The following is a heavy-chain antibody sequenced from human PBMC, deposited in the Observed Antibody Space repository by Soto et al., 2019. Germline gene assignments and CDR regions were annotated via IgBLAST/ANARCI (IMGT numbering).Heavy chain of an antibody. CDR1: GFTFSNYA. V-gene: IGHV3-21*01. CDR3: ARDGGPYSSSWYGHYYYGMDA. D-gene: IGHD6-13*01. CDR2: ISSSSSYI. J-gene: IGHJ6*02. Sequence: PGGSLRLSCAASGFTFSNYAIHWVRQAPGKGLEWVSSISSSSSYIYYADSVKGRFTISRDNAKNSLYLQMNSLRAEDTAVYYCARDGGPYSSSWYGHYYYGMDAWGQGTTVTVSS.